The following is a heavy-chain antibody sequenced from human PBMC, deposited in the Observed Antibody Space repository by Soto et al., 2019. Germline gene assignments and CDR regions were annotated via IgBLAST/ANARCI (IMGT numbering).Heavy chain of an antibody. CDR3: ARVPDY. CDR2: IYYSGST. CDR1: GGSISSGGYY. Sequence: QVQLQESGPGLVKPSQTLSLTYTVSGGSISSGGYYWSWIRQHPGKGLEWIGYIYYSGSTYYNPSLXSXXTIPVATPKSQFSLKLSSVTAAATAVYYCARVPDYWGQGTLVTVSS. V-gene: IGHV4-31*03. J-gene: IGHJ4*02.